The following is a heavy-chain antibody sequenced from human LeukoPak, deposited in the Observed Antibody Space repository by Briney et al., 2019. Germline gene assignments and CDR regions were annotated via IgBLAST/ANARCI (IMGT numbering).Heavy chain of an antibody. CDR3: VREFNYYGAGVFDY. Sequence: GASVKVSCKASGYTFTTYAITWVRQAPGQGLEWMGWISTYNGNTNYAQKLQGRVTMTTDTSTNTAYMELRSLRSDDTAVYYCVREFNYYGAGVFDYWGQGTLVTVSS. D-gene: IGHD3-10*01. J-gene: IGHJ4*02. CDR1: GYTFTTYA. V-gene: IGHV1-18*01. CDR2: ISTYNGNT.